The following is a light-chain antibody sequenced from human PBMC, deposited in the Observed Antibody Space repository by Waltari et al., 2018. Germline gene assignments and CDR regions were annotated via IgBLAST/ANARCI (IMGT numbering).Light chain of an antibody. CDR3: AAWDDSHSE. V-gene: IGLV1-47*01. J-gene: IGLJ3*02. Sequence: QSVLTQPPSASGTPGQRLTIAWSGRSSNIGSNYVYWYHQPPETAPTLLIHRKNQRPSGVPDRFSGSESGTSASLAISGLRSEDEADYYCAAWDDSHSEFGGGTKLTVL. CDR2: RKN. CDR1: SSNIGSNY.